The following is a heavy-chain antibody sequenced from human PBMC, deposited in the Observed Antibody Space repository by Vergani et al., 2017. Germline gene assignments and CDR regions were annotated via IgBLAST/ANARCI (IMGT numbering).Heavy chain of an antibody. D-gene: IGHD2-2*01. CDR2: IYYSGGT. J-gene: IGHJ3*02. CDR1: GGSISSGDYY. CDR3: ARADIVVVPAADAFDI. V-gene: IGHV4-30-4*01. Sequence: QVQLQESGPGLVKPSQTLSLTCTVSGGSISSGDYYWSWIRQPPGKGLEWIGYIYYSGGTYYNPSLKSRVTISVDTSKNQFSLKLSSVTAADTAVYYCARADIVVVPAADAFDIWGQGTMVTVSS.